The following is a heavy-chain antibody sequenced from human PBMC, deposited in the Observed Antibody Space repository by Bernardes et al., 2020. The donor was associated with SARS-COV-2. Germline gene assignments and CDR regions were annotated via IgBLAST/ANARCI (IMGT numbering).Heavy chain of an antibody. Sequence: ASVKVSCKASGYSFSSYGLIWVRQAPGQGLEWMGWISAYNGNIEYAQKFQGRVTMTTDTSANTGYMDLRSLRSDETAVYYCARESTPGLRAIGYWGQGTLVTVSS. CDR3: ARESTPGLRAIGY. J-gene: IGHJ4*02. CDR2: ISAYNGNI. D-gene: IGHD3-16*01. V-gene: IGHV1-18*01. CDR1: GYSFSSYG.